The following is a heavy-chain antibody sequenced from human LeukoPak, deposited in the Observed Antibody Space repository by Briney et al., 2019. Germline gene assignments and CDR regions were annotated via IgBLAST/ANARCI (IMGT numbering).Heavy chain of an antibody. D-gene: IGHD3-22*01. Sequence: SETLSLTCAVSGGSISSGGYSWSWIRQPPGKGLEWIGYIYHSGSTYYNPSLKSRVTISVDRSKNQFSLKLSSVTAADTAVYYCARGGYCDSTDAFDIWGQGTMVTVSS. CDR2: IYHSGST. CDR1: GGSISSGGYS. CDR3: ARGGYCDSTDAFDI. V-gene: IGHV4-30-2*01. J-gene: IGHJ3*02.